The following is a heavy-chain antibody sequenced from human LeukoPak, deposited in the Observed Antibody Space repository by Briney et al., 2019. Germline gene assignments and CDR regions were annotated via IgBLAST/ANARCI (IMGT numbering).Heavy chain of an antibody. CDR2: IIGYSANT. CDR1: CYTFMSHG. CDR3: ARAKGTWGDDGFDI. V-gene: IGHV1-18*01. D-gene: IGHD2-8*02. J-gene: IGHJ3*02. Sequence: GASVKVSCKPDCYTFMSHGIIWGRQAPGQELEWMGWIIGYSANTNYAQRLQGRVTMTTETSTTPASMELRSLRSDDTAVYYCARAKGTWGDDGFDIWGQGTMVTVSS.